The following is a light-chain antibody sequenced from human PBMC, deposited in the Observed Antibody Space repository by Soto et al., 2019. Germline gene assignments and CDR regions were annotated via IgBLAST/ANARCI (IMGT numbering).Light chain of an antibody. CDR2: DVN. CDR1: SSDIGAYDY. V-gene: IGLV2-11*01. CDR3: FSYAGSYTFV. Sequence: QSALTQPASLSGSPGQSITISCTGTSSDIGAYDYVSWYRQHPGRAPQVIINDVNKRPSGVPDRFSGSKSGNTASLTISGLQAVDEADYYCFSYAGSYTFVFGGGTKVTVL. J-gene: IGLJ2*01.